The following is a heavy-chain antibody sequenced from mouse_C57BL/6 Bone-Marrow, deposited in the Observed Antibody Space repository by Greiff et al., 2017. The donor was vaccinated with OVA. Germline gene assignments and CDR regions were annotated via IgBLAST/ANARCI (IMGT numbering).Heavy chain of an antibody. Sequence: QVQLQQPGAELVKPGASVKLSCKASGYTFTSYWMQWVKQRPGQGLEWIGEIDPSDSYTNYNQKFKGKATLTVDTSSSTAYMQLSSLPSEDSAVYYCATPWFAYWGQGTLVTVSA. CDR2: IDPSDSYT. V-gene: IGHV1-50*01. CDR1: GYTFTSYW. J-gene: IGHJ3*01. CDR3: ATPWFAY.